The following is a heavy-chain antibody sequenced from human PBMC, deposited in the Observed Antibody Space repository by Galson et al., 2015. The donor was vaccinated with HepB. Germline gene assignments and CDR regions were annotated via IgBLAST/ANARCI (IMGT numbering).Heavy chain of an antibody. CDR2: ISWNSDFT. Sequence: SLRLSCAASGFTFEDYAMHWVRQVPGKGLEWVSGISWNSDFTGYADSVRGRFTISRDNAKYSLYLQMNSLRAEDTALYYCAQDLTYYYGSGSYFVGMDVWGPGTTVTVSS. CDR3: AQDLTYYYGSGSYFVGMDV. V-gene: IGHV3-9*01. CDR1: GFTFEDYA. J-gene: IGHJ6*02. D-gene: IGHD3-10*01.